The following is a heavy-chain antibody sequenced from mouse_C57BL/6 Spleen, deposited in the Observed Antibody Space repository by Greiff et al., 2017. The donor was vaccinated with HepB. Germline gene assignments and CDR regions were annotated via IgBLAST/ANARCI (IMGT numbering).Heavy chain of an antibody. D-gene: IGHD2-2*01. CDR1: GFTFSSYT. CDR3: ARRGYLNFYFDY. V-gene: IGHV5-9*01. Sequence: DVMLVESGGGLVKPGGSLKLSCAASGFTFSSYTMSWVRQTPEKRLEWVATISGGGGNTYYPDSVKGRFTISRDNAKNTLYLQMSSLRSEDTALYYCARRGYLNFYFDYWGQGTTLTVSS. J-gene: IGHJ2*01. CDR2: ISGGGGNT.